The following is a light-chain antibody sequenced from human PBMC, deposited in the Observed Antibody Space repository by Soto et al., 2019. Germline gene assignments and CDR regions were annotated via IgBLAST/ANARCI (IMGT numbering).Light chain of an antibody. CDR3: VAWDDSLNGYVV. CDR1: GSNIGSNT. Sequence: QSVLTHPPSASGTPGRRVTISCSGTGSNIGSNTVNWYKQLPGTAPKLVIYSNNQRPSGVPDRFSGSKSGTSASLAISGLQSEDEADYYCVAWDDSLNGYVVFGGGTKLTVL. CDR2: SNN. J-gene: IGLJ2*01. V-gene: IGLV1-44*01.